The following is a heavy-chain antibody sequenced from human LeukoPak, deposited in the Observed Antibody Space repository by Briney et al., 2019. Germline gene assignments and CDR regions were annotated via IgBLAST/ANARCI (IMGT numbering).Heavy chain of an antibody. Sequence: PSETLSLTCAVSGYSISSGYYWGWIRQPPGKGLEWIGSIYHSGSTYYNPSLKSRVTISVDTSKNQFSLKLSSVTAADTAAYYCARRQARDFWSGYPDSNWFDPWGQGTLVTVSS. CDR3: ARRQARDFWSGYPDSNWFDP. D-gene: IGHD3-3*01. J-gene: IGHJ5*02. CDR2: IYHSGST. CDR1: GYSISSGYY. V-gene: IGHV4-38-2*01.